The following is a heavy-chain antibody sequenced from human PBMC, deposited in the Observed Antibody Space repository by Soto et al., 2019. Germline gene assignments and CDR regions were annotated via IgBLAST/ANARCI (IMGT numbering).Heavy chain of an antibody. CDR1: GGSISGSISSTNYY. CDR2: IFYGGAT. J-gene: IGHJ4*02. D-gene: IGHD6-19*01. Sequence: SETLSLTCTVSGGSISGSISSTNYYWGWIRQPPGKGLEWIGSIFYGGATFYNPSLKSRVTISAGTSENHFSLKLSSMSAADTAVYYCARLHRVADYVDYWGQGTLVTVSS. V-gene: IGHV4-39*02. CDR3: ARLHRVADYVDY.